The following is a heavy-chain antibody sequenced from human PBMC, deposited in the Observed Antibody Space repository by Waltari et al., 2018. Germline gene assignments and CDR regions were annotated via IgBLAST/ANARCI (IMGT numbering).Heavy chain of an antibody. V-gene: IGHV3-30-3*01. CDR1: GFTFSSYA. CDR3: ARGSRGGDLLYRSFDY. D-gene: IGHD3-10*01. J-gene: IGHJ4*02. Sequence: QVQLVESGGGVVKPGRSLRLSCAASGFTFSSYAMNRVRQAPGKGLEWVAVISYDGSNKYYADSVKGRFTISRDNSKNTLYLQMNSLRAEDTAVYYCARGSRGGDLLYRSFDYWGQGTLVTVSS. CDR2: ISYDGSNK.